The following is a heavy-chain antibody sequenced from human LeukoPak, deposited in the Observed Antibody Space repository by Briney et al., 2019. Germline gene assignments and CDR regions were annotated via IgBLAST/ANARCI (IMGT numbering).Heavy chain of an antibody. CDR1: GFTFTSYS. CDR2: ISGGGGST. CDR3: AKGGKWDVTPFDY. J-gene: IGHJ4*02. D-gene: IGHD1-26*01. Sequence: GVSLRLSCAASGFTFTSYSMNWVRQAPGKGLEWVSTISGGGGSTYYADSVEGRFTISRDNSKNTLYLQVNSLRAEDTAVYYCAKGGKWDVTPFDYWGQGTLVTVSS. V-gene: IGHV3-23*01.